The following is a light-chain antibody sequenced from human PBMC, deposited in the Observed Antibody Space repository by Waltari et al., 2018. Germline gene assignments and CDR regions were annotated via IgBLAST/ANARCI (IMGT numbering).Light chain of an antibody. Sequence: DIQMTQSPSSLSASVGDRVIITCRASQGIRNDIGWYQQKPGKAPKRLIYAASRLQSGVPSRFSGSGSGTEFTLTISSLQPEDFGTYYCLQHNSYPLTFGGGTKVEIK. CDR3: LQHNSYPLT. J-gene: IGKJ4*01. CDR2: AAS. V-gene: IGKV1-17*01. CDR1: QGIRND.